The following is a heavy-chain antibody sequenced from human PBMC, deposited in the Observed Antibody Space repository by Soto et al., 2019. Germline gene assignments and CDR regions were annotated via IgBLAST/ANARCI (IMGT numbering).Heavy chain of an antibody. CDR2: IRAYNGNT. D-gene: IGHD2-21*02. V-gene: IGHV1-18*01. CDR1: GYTFTSNG. J-gene: IGHJ4*02. Sequence: QVQLVQSGAEVKKPGASVKVSCKASGYTFTSNGISWVRQAPGQGLEWMGWIRAYNGNTNYAQKLQGRVTMTTDTSTSTGYMELRSLRSDDTAVYYCARDLAYCGGDCYPIDYWGQGTLVTVSS. CDR3: ARDLAYCGGDCYPIDY.